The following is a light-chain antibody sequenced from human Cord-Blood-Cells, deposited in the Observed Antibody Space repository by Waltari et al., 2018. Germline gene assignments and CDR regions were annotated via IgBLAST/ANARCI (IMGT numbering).Light chain of an antibody. CDR2: GVS. CDR3: CSYAGSSPWV. Sequence: QSALTQPASVSGSPGQSITIPCPGTSSDVGSYNRVSWYQQHPGNATKLMIYGVSKRPSGVSNRFSGSKSGKTASLTISGLQAEDEADYYCCSYAGSSPWVFGGGTKLTVL. V-gene: IGLV2-23*02. J-gene: IGLJ3*02. CDR1: SSDVGSYNR.